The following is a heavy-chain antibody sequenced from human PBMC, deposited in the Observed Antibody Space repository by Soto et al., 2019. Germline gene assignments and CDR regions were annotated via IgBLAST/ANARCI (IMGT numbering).Heavy chain of an antibody. CDR2: IYPGDSDT. V-gene: IGHV5-51*01. J-gene: IGHJ6*02. CDR1: GYTFTNYW. Sequence: GESLKISFKGSGYTFTNYWIGWVRQMPGKGLEWMGIIYPGDSDTKYNPSFQGQVTISADKSITTSYLRWTSLKASDTAIYYCAASILYYGMDVWGQGTTVTVSS. CDR3: AASILYYGMDV.